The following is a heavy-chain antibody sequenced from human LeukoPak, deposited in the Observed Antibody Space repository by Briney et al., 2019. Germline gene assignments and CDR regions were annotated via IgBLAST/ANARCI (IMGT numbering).Heavy chain of an antibody. J-gene: IGHJ5*02. Sequence: PSETLSLTCTVSGASVSSDYWSWIRQSPGKGLEWIGYIYHSGHTMSNPSLKSRVSLSLDASNNQFSLKLSSVTAADTAVYYCARHPFQYPFDHWGQGTVVSVSS. CDR1: GASVSSDY. D-gene: IGHD2/OR15-2a*01. V-gene: IGHV4-59*08. CDR3: ARHPFQYPFDH. CDR2: IYHSGHT.